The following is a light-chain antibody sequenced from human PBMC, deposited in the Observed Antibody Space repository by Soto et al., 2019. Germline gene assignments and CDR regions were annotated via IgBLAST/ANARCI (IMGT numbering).Light chain of an antibody. CDR3: QQRYSSPRT. Sequence: DIEMTQSPPSLSASVGDRVTITCRASQSIYHYLNWYQKKPGTAPKLLVYAADRLQSWVPSRFSGSGSGTDFTLTITNLQPADFATYYCQQRYSSPRTFGQGTELEIK. V-gene: IGKV1-39*01. CDR1: QSIYHY. CDR2: AAD. J-gene: IGKJ2*02.